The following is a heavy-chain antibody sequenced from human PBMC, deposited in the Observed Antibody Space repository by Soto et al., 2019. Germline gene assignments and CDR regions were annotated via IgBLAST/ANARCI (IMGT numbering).Heavy chain of an antibody. D-gene: IGHD5-18*01. J-gene: IGHJ3*02. CDR2: IHSSGST. V-gene: IGHV4-4*07. Sequence: SETLSLTCTVSGASMNSYHWSWIRQPAGKGLEWIGHIHSSGSTNYNPSLKSRVAMSVDTSKNQFSLRLSSVTAADTAVYYCAVRGYVDTAMGGFAFDIWGQGTMVTVSS. CDR1: GASMNSYH. CDR3: AVRGYVDTAMGGFAFDI.